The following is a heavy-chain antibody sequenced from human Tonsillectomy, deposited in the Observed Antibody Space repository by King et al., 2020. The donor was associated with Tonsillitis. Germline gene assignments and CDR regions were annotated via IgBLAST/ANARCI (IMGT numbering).Heavy chain of an antibody. Sequence: HVQLVESGGGVVQPGRSLRLSCAASVFSFSKYGMHWVRQAPGKGLEWVAVISYEGSNKFYADPVKGRFTISRDNSKNTLYLQMNSLRAEDTAVYYCVRDKTHSSGWYGTRYNWFDPWGQGTLVTVSS. D-gene: IGHD6-19*01. J-gene: IGHJ5*02. V-gene: IGHV3-33*05. CDR3: VRDKTHSSGWYGTRYNWFDP. CDR2: ISYEGSNK. CDR1: VFSFSKYG.